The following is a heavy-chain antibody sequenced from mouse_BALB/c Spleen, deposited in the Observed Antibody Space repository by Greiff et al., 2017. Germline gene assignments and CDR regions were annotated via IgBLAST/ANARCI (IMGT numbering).Heavy chain of an antibody. Sequence: EVQGVESGGDLVKPGGSLKLSCAASGFTFSSYGMSWVRQTPDKRLEWVATISSGGSYTYYPDSVKGRFTISRDNAKNTLYLQMSSLKSEDTAMYYCARRGTMITTGDAWFAYWGQGTLVTVSA. CDR1: GFTFSSYG. D-gene: IGHD2-4*01. CDR2: ISSGGSYT. J-gene: IGHJ3*01. CDR3: ARRGTMITTGDAWFAY. V-gene: IGHV5-6*01.